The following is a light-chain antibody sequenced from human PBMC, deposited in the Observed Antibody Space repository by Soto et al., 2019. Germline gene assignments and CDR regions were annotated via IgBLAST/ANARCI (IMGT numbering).Light chain of an antibody. CDR3: QHYNSYPLT. CDR2: KAS. V-gene: IGKV1-5*03. CDR1: QSISSW. J-gene: IGKJ4*01. Sequence: DIKMTQSPSTLSASVGDRVTITCRASQSISSWLAWYQQKPGKAPKLLIYKASSLESGVPSRFSGSQSGTKFTLTFSSLQPDDFATYYCQHYNSYPLTFGGGTKVEIK.